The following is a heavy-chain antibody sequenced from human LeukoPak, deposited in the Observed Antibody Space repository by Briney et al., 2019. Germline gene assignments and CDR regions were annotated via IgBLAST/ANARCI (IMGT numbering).Heavy chain of an antibody. J-gene: IGHJ4*02. CDR3: AKARGYCSSTSCFRPFDY. CDR1: GFTFSSYE. Sequence: PGGSLRLSCAASGFTFSSYEMNWVRQAPGKELELVSYISSSGSTIYYADSVKGRFTISRDNSKNTLYLQMNSLKPEDTAVYYCAKARGYCSSTSCFRPFDYWGQGTLVTVSS. D-gene: IGHD2-2*01. CDR2: ISSSGSTI. V-gene: IGHV3-48*03.